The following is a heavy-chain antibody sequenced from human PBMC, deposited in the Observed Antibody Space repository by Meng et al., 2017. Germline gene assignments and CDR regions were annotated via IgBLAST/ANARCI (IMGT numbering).Heavy chain of an antibody. V-gene: IGHV3-11*04. J-gene: IGHJ5*02. Sequence: GESLKISCAASGFTFSDYFMAWIRQAPGKGLEWVSYISGSGDTIQYADSVKGRFTISRDNAKNSLFLQMNSLGAEDTALYYCARRGVTYCSRTDCRPTWFDPWGQGTRVTGYS. CDR1: GFTFSDYF. CDR2: ISGSGDTI. CDR3: ARRGVTYCSRTDCRPTWFDP. D-gene: IGHD2-2*01.